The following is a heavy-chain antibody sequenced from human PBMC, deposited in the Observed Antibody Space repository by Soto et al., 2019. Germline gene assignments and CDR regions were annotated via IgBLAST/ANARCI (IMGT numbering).Heavy chain of an antibody. CDR3: AKTYYYDRSGYYQNWFDP. V-gene: IGHV3-30-3*02. Sequence: QVQLVESGGGVVQPGWSLRLSCAASGFTFSSYAMHWIRQAPGKGLEWVAIISFDGSNEYYADSVKGRFTISRDNSKNTLYLHVRSLRAEDTAVYYCAKTYYYDRSGYYQNWFDPWGQGTLVTVSS. CDR2: ISFDGSNE. J-gene: IGHJ5*02. D-gene: IGHD3-22*01. CDR1: GFTFSSYA.